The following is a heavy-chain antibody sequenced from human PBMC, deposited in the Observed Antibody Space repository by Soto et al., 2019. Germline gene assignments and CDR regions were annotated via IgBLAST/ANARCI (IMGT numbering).Heavy chain of an antibody. D-gene: IGHD6-19*01. V-gene: IGHV4-30-4*01. J-gene: IGHJ6*02. CDR2: IYYSGSN. Sequence: QVQLQESGPGLVKPSQTLSLTCTVSGGSISSGDYYWSWIRQPPGKGLEWIGYIYYSGSNYYNPSLKSRVTISVDTSKNQFSLKLSSVTAGDTAVYYCARDGVYLAVGGLGYGMDVWGQGTTATVSS. CDR1: GGSISSGDYY. CDR3: ARDGVYLAVGGLGYGMDV.